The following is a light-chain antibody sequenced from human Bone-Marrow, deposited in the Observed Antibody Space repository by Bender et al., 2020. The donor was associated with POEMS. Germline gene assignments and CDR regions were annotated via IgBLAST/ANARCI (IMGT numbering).Light chain of an antibody. Sequence: SYVLTQPPSVSVAPGKTARITCGGNNIGTESVHWYQQKPGQAPVLVVYDDVERPSGIPERISGSNSGNTATLIISRVEAGDEADYYCQVWDRSSDHLVFGTGTKVTVL. J-gene: IGLJ1*01. CDR1: NIGTES. CDR3: QVWDRSSDHLV. CDR2: DDV. V-gene: IGLV3-21*03.